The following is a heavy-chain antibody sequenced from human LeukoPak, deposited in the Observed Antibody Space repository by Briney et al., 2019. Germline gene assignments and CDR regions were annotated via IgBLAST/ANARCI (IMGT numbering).Heavy chain of an antibody. J-gene: IGHJ5*02. Sequence: GESPKISCKGSGYSFTSYWIGWVRQMPGKGLEWMGIIYPGDSDTRYSPSFQGQVTISADKSIGAAYLQWSSLKASDTAMYYCARRPSGSGLGFDPWGQGTLVTVSS. CDR1: GYSFTSYW. D-gene: IGHD3-10*01. CDR3: ARRPSGSGLGFDP. CDR2: IYPGDSDT. V-gene: IGHV5-51*01.